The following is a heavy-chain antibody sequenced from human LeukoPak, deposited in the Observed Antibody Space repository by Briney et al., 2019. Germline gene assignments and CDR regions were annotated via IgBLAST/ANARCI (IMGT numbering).Heavy chain of an antibody. Sequence: ASVKVSCKASGYTFTGYYMHWVRQAPGQGLEWMGWINPNSGGTNYAQKFQGRVTMTRDTSISTAYMELSRLRSDDTAVYYCAGVETEYSSSDWFDPWGQGTLVTVSS. CDR2: INPNSGGT. D-gene: IGHD6-6*01. V-gene: IGHV1-2*02. J-gene: IGHJ5*02. CDR3: AGVETEYSSSDWFDP. CDR1: GYTFTGYY.